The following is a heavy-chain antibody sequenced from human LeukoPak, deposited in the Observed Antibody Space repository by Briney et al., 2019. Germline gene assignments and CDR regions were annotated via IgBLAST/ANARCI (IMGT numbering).Heavy chain of an antibody. V-gene: IGHV4-34*01. CDR1: GGSFSGYY. CDR2: INRSGST. J-gene: IGHJ4*02. CDR3: ARLIVVVPAANFDY. Sequence: SETLSLTCAVYGGSFSGYYWSWIRQPPGKGLEWIGEINRSGSTNYNPSLKSRVTISVDTSKNQFSLKLSSVTAADTAVYYCARLIVVVPAANFDYWGQGTLVTVSS. D-gene: IGHD2-2*01.